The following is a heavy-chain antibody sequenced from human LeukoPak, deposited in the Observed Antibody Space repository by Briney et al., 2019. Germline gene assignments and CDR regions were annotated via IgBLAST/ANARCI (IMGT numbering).Heavy chain of an antibody. CDR1: GGSISSGGYY. CDR2: IYYSGST. J-gene: IGHJ4*02. V-gene: IGHV4-31*03. D-gene: IGHD2/OR15-2a*01. CDR3: ARGQVVLHPGPGDYFDY. Sequence: SQTLSLTCTVSGGSISSGGYYWSWIRQHPGKGLEWIGYIYYSGSTYYNPSLESRVTISVDTSKNQFSLKLSSVTAADTAVYYRARGQVVLHPGPGDYFDYWGQGTLVTVSS.